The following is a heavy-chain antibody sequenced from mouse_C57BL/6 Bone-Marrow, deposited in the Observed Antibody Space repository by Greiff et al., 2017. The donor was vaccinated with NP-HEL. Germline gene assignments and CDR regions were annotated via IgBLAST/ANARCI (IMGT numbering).Heavy chain of an antibody. D-gene: IGHD2-4*01. J-gene: IGHJ4*01. Sequence: EVQLQQSEGGLVQPGSSMKLSCTTSGFTFSDYYMAWVRQVPEKGLDWVANINYDGSSTYYLDSLQSRFIISRDNAKNILYLQMSSLKSEDTATYYCAREGGLRRRTYAMDYWGQGTSVTVSS. CDR1: GFTFSDYY. CDR2: INYDGSST. V-gene: IGHV5-16*01. CDR3: AREGGLRRRTYAMDY.